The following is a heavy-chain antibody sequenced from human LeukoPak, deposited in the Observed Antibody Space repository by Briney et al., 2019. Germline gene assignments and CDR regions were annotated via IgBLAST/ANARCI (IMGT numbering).Heavy chain of an antibody. V-gene: IGHV4-59*08. CDR2: INYSGNT. CDR3: ASHGLSTGGYYIMDV. CDR1: GGSISSYY. J-gene: IGHJ6*02. Sequence: SETLSLTCAVSGGSISSYYCSWIRKSPGKGLEWIGYINYSGNTAYIPSLKSRATISVDTPKNQFSLKLSSVTAADAAVYYCASHGLSTGGYYIMDVWGQGTTVTVSS. D-gene: IGHD4-17*01.